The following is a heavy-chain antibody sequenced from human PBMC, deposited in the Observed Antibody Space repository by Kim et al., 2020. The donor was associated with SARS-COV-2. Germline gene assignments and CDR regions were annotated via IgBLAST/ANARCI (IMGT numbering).Heavy chain of an antibody. J-gene: IGHJ4*02. D-gene: IGHD3-10*01. Sequence: GGSLRLSCAASGFTFSSYAMSWVRQAPGKGLEWVSAISGSGGSTYYADSVKGRFTISRDNSKNTLYLQMNSLRAEDTAVYYCAKEGGNYYGSGRDPTHYRFDYWGQGTLVTVSS. CDR2: ISGSGGST. CDR3: AKEGGNYYGSGRDPTHYRFDY. V-gene: IGHV3-23*01. CDR1: GFTFSSYA.